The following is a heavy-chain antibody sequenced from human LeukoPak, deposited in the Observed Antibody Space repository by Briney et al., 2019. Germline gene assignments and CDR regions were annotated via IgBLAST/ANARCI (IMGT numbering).Heavy chain of an antibody. CDR2: ITYSGDST. Sequence: PGGSLRLSCSASGFTFSSYAMNWARQAPGKGLEWVSLITYSGDSTYYADSVKGRFTISRDNAKNSLYLQMNSLRAEDTAVYYCARDPSGTYYDILTGYGLYYYYMDVWGKGTTVTISS. CDR3: ARDPSGTYYDILTGYGLYYYYMDV. CDR1: GFTFSSYA. V-gene: IGHV3-23*01. J-gene: IGHJ6*03. D-gene: IGHD3-9*01.